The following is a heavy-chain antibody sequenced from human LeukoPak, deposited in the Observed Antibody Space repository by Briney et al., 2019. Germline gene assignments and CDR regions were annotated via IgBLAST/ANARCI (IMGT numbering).Heavy chain of an antibody. CDR1: GFTLSSYA. J-gene: IGHJ5*02. V-gene: IGHV3-23*01. CDR2: ISATGTTT. Sequence: GGSLRLSCAASGFTLSSYAMNWVRQAPGKGLEWVSAISATGTTTYYADSVKGRFTISRDNSKNTLYLQMNSLRAEDTAVYYCAKRSDTNWFDPWGQGTLVTVSS. D-gene: IGHD3-3*01. CDR3: AKRSDTNWFDP.